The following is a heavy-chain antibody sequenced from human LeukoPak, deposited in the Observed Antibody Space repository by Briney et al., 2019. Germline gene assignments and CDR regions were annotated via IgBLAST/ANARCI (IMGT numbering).Heavy chain of an antibody. J-gene: IGHJ3*01. D-gene: IGHD4-23*01. CDR1: GGTFSSYA. Sequence: SVKVSCKASGGTFSSYALSWMRQAPGQGLEWMGRVIPMFDVRDYAQKFQGRVTMTADTSTGTAYMELSSLTSDDTAMYYCARDPALEGTEDYRDFGGVESMDAFDVWGQGTMVTVFS. CDR2: VIPMFDVR. CDR3: ARDPALEGTEDYRDFGGVESMDAFDV. V-gene: IGHV1-69*10.